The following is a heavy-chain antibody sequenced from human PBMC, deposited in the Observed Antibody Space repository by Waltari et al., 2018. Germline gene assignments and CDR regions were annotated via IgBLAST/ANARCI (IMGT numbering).Heavy chain of an antibody. J-gene: IGHJ6*02. CDR1: GGSFSGYY. CDR3: ARRDYDFWSGYYRDGMDV. Sequence: QVQLQQWGAGLLKPSETLSLTGAVYGGSFSGYYWSWIRTPPGKGLEWSGEINHSGSTNYNPSLKRRVTISVDTSKNQFSLKLSSVTAADTAVYYCARRDYDFWSGYYRDGMDVWGQGTTVTVSS. D-gene: IGHD3-3*01. V-gene: IGHV4-34*01. CDR2: INHSGST.